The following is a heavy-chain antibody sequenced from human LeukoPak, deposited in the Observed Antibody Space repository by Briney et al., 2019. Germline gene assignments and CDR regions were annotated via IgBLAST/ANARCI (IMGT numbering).Heavy chain of an antibody. V-gene: IGHV1-2*02. CDR3: ARVRKGDWNYDY. CDR2: INPNSGGT. D-gene: IGHD1-7*01. J-gene: IGHJ4*02. CDR1: GYTFTGYY. Sequence: ASVKVSCKASGYTFTGYYMHWVRQAPGQGLEWMGWINPNSGGTNYAQKFQGRVTMTRDTSISTAYMELSRLRSDDTAVYYCARVRKGDWNYDYWGQGTLVTVSS.